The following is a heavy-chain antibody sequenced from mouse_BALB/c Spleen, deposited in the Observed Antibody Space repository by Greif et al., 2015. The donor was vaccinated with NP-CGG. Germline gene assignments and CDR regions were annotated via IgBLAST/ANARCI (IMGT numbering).Heavy chain of an antibody. CDR3: ARGLYYGNYGGFAY. CDR2: IDTSDSYT. V-gene: IGHV1-69*01. D-gene: IGHD2-1*01. Sequence: VQLQQSGAELVMPGASVKMSCKASGYTFTDYWMHWVKQRPGQGLEWIGAIDTSDSYTSYNQKFKGKATLTVDESSSTAYMQLSSLTSEDSAVYYCARGLYYGNYGGFAYWGQGTLVTVSA. CDR1: GYTFTDYW. J-gene: IGHJ3*01.